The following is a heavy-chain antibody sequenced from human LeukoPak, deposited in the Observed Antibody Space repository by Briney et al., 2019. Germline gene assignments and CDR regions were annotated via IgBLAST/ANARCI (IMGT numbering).Heavy chain of an antibody. V-gene: IGHV4-59*12. CDR1: GGSISSYY. CDR2: IYYSGST. D-gene: IGHD6-13*01. CDR3: ARDTGGIAAGDPPFDP. J-gene: IGHJ5*02. Sequence: SETLSLTCTVSGGSISSYYWSWIRQPPGKGLEWIGYIYYSGSTNYNPSLKSRVTISVGTSKNQFSLKLSSVTAADTAVYYCARDTGGIAAGDPPFDPWGQGTLVTVSS.